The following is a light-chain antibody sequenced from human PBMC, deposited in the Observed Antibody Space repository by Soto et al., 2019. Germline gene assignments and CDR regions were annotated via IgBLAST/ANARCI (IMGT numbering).Light chain of an antibody. Sequence: DIQMTQSPSSLSASVGDRVTITCRASQTMSSYLNWYQQKPGKAPELLISAASSLQSGVPSRFSGSGSGTDFTLTISSLQPEDSATYYCQQSYSTPPTFGQGTKVDIK. CDR2: AAS. CDR1: QTMSSY. J-gene: IGKJ1*01. V-gene: IGKV1-39*01. CDR3: QQSYSTPPT.